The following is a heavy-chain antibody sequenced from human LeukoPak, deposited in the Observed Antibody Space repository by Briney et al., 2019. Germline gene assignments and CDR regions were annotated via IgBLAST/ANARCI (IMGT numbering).Heavy chain of an antibody. V-gene: IGHV3-7*01. D-gene: IGHD2-21*02. Sequence: AGGSLRLSCAASGFTFSSYWMSWVRQAPGKGLEWVANIKQDGSEKYYVGSVKGRFTISRDNAKKSLYLQMNSLRAEDTAVYYCARAREGGDCPFDYWGQGTLLTVSS. CDR3: ARAREGGDCPFDY. CDR1: GFTFSSYW. CDR2: IKQDGSEK. J-gene: IGHJ4*02.